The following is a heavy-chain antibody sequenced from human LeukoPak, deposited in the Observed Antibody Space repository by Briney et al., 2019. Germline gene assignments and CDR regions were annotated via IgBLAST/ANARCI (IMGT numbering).Heavy chain of an antibody. J-gene: IGHJ5*02. CDR1: GYTFSTYA. CDR3: AREGGHCSSTSCYSISPNWFDP. Sequence: GASVKVSCKTSGYTFSTYAMHWVRQAPGQRLEWMGCINGDNGNTQYSQKFQGRVTFIRDTSASTAYMELSSLTSEDVAVYHCAREGGHCSSTSCYSISPNWFDPWGQGTLVTVSS. CDR2: INGDNGNT. V-gene: IGHV1-3*03. D-gene: IGHD2-2*01.